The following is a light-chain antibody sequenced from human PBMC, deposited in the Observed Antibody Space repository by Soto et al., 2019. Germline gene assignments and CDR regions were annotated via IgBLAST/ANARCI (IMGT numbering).Light chain of an antibody. Sequence: AIQMTHSPSSLSASVGDRVTITCRASQGIRSDLGWYQQKPGKAPKLLIYAASSLHSGVPSRFSGSGAGTDCTRPISSLQPEDFETDYCQQDYNYTWTFGQGTKVDIK. V-gene: IGKV1-6*01. CDR3: QQDYNYTWT. CDR1: QGIRSD. CDR2: AAS. J-gene: IGKJ1*01.